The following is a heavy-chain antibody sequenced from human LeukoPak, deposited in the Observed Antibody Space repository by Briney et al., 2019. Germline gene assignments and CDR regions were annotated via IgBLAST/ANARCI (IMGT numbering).Heavy chain of an antibody. CDR2: ISGSGGST. CDR1: GFTFSSYA. J-gene: IGHJ4*02. D-gene: IGHD3-10*01. V-gene: IGHV3-23*01. Sequence: GGSLRLSCAASGFTFSSYAMSWARQAPGKGLEWVSAISGSGGSTYYADSVKGRFTISRDNSKNTLYLQMNSLRAEDTAVYYCAKGGLWFGELFLDLRGPERTTTYYFDYWGQGTLVTVSS. CDR3: AKGGLWFGELFLDLRGPERTTTYYFDY.